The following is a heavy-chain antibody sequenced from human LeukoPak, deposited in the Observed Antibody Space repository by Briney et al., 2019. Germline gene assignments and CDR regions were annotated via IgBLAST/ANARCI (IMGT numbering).Heavy chain of an antibody. V-gene: IGHV4-59*01. CDR2: IYYSGST. CDR1: GGSISSYY. CDR3: ARSRSITIFGSLY. D-gene: IGHD3-3*01. J-gene: IGHJ4*02. Sequence: PSETLSLTCTVSGGSISSYYWSWIRQPPGKGLEWIGYIYYSGSTNYNPSLESRVTISVDTSKNQFSLKLSSVTAADTAVYYCARSRSITIFGSLYWGQGTLVTVSS.